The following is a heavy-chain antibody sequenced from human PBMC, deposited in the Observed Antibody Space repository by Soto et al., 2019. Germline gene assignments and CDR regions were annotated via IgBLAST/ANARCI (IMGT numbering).Heavy chain of an antibody. CDR3: ARGAGSGWSHQTSYYYYGMDV. CDR2: IYTSEST. Sequence: QVQLQESGPGLVKPSETLSLTCTVSGGSISSYYWSWIRQPAGKGLEWIGRIYTSESTNYNPSLKSRVTMSVDTSKNQFSLKLSSVTAADTAVYYCARGAGSGWSHQTSYYYYGMDVWGQGTTVTVSS. V-gene: IGHV4-4*07. D-gene: IGHD6-19*01. J-gene: IGHJ6*02. CDR1: GGSISSYY.